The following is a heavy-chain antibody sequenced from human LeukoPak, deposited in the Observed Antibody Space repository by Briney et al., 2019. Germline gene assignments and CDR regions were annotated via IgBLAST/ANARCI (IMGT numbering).Heavy chain of an antibody. D-gene: IGHD4-17*01. CDR2: MNPNSGNT. CDR3: AFSRFYGDYVDY. Sequence: ASVKVSCKASVYTFTSYDINWVRQATGQGLEWMGWMNPNSGNTGYAQKFQGRVTMTRNTSISTAYMELSSLRSEDTAVYYCAFSRFYGDYVDYWGQGTLVTVSS. J-gene: IGHJ4*02. CDR1: VYTFTSYD. V-gene: IGHV1-8*01.